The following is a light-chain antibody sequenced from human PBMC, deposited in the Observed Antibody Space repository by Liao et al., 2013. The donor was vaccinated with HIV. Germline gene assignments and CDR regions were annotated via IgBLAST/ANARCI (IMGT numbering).Light chain of an antibody. V-gene: IGLV3-21*04. J-gene: IGLJ1*01. CDR2: YDS. CDR1: NIGSKS. CDR3: QLWDRSSAHPCV. Sequence: SYELTQPPSVSVAPGKTARISCGGNNIGSKSVHWYQQKPGQAPVLVIFYDSDRPSGIPERFSGSKSGNTATLTISRVEAGDEADYYCQLWDRSSAHPCVFGPGTKVTVL.